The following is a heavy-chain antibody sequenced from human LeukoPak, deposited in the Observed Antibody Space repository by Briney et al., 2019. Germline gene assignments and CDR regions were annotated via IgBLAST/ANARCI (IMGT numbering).Heavy chain of an antibody. J-gene: IGHJ4*02. CDR2: INPSGGST. Sequence: ASVKVSCKASGYTFTSYYMHWVRQAPGQGLEWMGIINPSGGSTSYAQKFQGRVTMTRDTSTSTVYMEPSSLRSEDTAVYYCARTGEEVVYYYWGQGTLVTVSS. CDR3: ARTGEEVVYYY. V-gene: IGHV1-46*03. D-gene: IGHD3-22*01. CDR1: GYTFTSYY.